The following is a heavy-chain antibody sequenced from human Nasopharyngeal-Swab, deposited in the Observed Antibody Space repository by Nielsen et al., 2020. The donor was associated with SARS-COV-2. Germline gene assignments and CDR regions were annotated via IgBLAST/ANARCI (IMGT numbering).Heavy chain of an antibody. Sequence: GESLKISCAASGFTFSTYWMHWVRQAPGKGLVWVSRTNTDGSSTDYADSVKGRFTISRDNAKNSLYLQMNSLRAEDTAVYYCARGGDIVVVVAATDYWGQGTLVTVSS. J-gene: IGHJ4*02. D-gene: IGHD2-15*01. CDR3: ARGGDIVVVVAATDY. V-gene: IGHV3-74*01. CDR2: TNTDGSST. CDR1: GFTFSTYW.